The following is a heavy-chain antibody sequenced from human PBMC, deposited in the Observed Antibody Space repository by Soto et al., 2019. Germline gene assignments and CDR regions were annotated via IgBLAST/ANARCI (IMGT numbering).Heavy chain of an antibody. CDR2: FYYSENT. CDR3: AKLAGYCSGNSCHGDYAMDV. D-gene: IGHD2-2*01. J-gene: IGHJ6*02. Sequence: QLQLQESGPGLLKPSETLSLTCSVSGGSISSKSYSWGWIRQPPGKGLEWIGTFYYSENTYSNPSLKSRVTISVDTSKNQFSLKLSSVTAADTAVYYCAKLAGYCSGNSCHGDYAMDVWGQGTTVTVSS. V-gene: IGHV4-39*01. CDR1: GGSISSKSYS.